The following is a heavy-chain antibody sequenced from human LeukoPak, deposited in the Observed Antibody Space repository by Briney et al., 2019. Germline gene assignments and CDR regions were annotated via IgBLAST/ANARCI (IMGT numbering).Heavy chain of an antibody. V-gene: IGHV3-21*01. D-gene: IGHD1-26*01. Sequence: GGSLRLSCAASGLTFSSYSMNWVRQAPGKGLEWVSSISSSSSYIYYADSVKGRFTISRDNAKNSLYLQMNSLRAEDTAVYYCARNEWELGTVDYWGQGTLVTVSS. CDR1: GLTFSSYS. CDR2: ISSSSSYI. CDR3: ARNEWELGTVDY. J-gene: IGHJ4*02.